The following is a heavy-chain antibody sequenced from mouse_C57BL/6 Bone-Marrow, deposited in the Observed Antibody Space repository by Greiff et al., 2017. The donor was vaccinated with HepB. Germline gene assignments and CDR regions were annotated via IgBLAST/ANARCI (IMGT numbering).Heavy chain of an antibody. CDR3: ARGIRLFAY. CDR1: GFSFTDYY. D-gene: IGHD6-5*01. CDR2: INPDDGET. J-gene: IGHJ3*01. V-gene: IGHV14-2*01. Sequence: VQLLQSGAELVKPGASVKISCTASGFSFTDYYMHWVKHRTGKGLEWIGEINPDDGETNYTPKFKGKATLTADTSSNTAYLQLSSLTSEDTAVYYCARGIRLFAYWGQGTLVTVSA.